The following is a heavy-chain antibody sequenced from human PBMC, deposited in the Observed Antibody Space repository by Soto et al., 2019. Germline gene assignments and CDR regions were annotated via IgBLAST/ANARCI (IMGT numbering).Heavy chain of an antibody. J-gene: IGHJ5*02. V-gene: IGHV1-8*01. CDR2: MNPNSGNT. CDR1: GYTFTSYD. D-gene: IGHD2-15*01. CDR3: ARGIRWLRLPVVVVAATANWFDP. Sequence: QVQLVQSGAEVKKPGASVKVSCKASGYTFTSYDINWVRQATGQGLEWMGWMNPNSGNTGYAQKFQGRVTMTRNTSISTAYMELSSLRSEDTAVYYCARGIRWLRLPVVVVAATANWFDPWGQGTLVTVSS.